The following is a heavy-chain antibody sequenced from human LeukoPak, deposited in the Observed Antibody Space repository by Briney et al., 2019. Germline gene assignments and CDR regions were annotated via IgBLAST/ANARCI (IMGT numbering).Heavy chain of an antibody. Sequence: GGSLRLSCAASGFTFIDYDMHWVRQVIGKGLEWVSAIGIRGDTHYSGSVKGRFTISRENAESSLYLQMYSLRAEDTAVYYCARGGIQVSGIDEFDYWGQGTLVTVSS. CDR3: ARGGIQVSGIDEFDY. V-gene: IGHV3-13*01. D-gene: IGHD6-19*01. CDR1: GFTFIDYD. J-gene: IGHJ4*02. CDR2: IGIRGDT.